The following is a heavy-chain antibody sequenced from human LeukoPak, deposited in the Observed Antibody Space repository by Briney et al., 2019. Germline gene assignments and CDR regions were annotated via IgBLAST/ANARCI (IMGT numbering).Heavy chain of an antibody. CDR2: INAGNGNT. J-gene: IGHJ4*02. Sequence: GASVKVSCKASGYTFTSYDINWVRQAPGQRLEWMGWINAGNGNTKYSQEFQGRVTITRDTSASTAYMELSSLRSEDTAVYYCARSDAFDYWGQGTLVTVSS. V-gene: IGHV1-3*01. CDR1: GYTFTSYD. CDR3: ARSDAFDY.